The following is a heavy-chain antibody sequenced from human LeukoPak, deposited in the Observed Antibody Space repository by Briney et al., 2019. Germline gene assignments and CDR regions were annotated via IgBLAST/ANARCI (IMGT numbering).Heavy chain of an antibody. D-gene: IGHD1-26*01. CDR2: IYSGGDT. CDR3: VRDRGNIVGSRWAFFDI. J-gene: IGHJ3*02. V-gene: IGHV3-53*01. CDR1: GFTVSSNY. Sequence: PGGSLRLSCAASGFTVSSNYMSWVRQAPGKGLEWVSVIYSGGDTYYADSVKGRFTVSRDNSKNTLYLQMNSLRAEDTAVYYCVRDRGNIVGSRWAFFDIWGQGTMVTASS.